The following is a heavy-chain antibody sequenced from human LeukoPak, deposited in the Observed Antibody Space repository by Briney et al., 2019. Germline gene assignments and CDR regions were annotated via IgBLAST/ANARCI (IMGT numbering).Heavy chain of an antibody. CDR2: IYYSGST. CDR3: ARQPGIAAAEVDY. CDR1: GGSISSSSYY. Sequence: PSQTLSLTCTVSGGSISSSSYYWGWIRQPPGKGLEWIGSIYYSGSTYYNPSLKSRVTISVDTSKNQFSLKLSSVTAADTAVYYCARQPGIAAAEVDYWGQGTLVTVSS. V-gene: IGHV4-39*01. D-gene: IGHD6-13*01. J-gene: IGHJ4*02.